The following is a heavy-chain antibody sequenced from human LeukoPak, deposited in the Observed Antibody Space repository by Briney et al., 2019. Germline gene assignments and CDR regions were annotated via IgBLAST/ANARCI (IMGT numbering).Heavy chain of an antibody. V-gene: IGHV3-7*01. CDR2: IKEDGSEK. J-gene: IGHJ5*02. Sequence: PGGSLRLSCAASGVTFSSYWMSWVRQAPGKGLEWVANIKEDGSEKYYVDSVKGRFTISRDNAKNSLYLQMNSLRAEDTAVYYCARHPQADWFDPWGQGTLVTVSS. CDR1: GVTFSSYW. CDR3: ARHPQADWFDP.